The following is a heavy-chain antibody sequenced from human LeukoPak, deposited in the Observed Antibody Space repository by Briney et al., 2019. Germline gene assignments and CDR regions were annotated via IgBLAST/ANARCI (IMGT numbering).Heavy chain of an antibody. CDR3: ARLGISVGATGDY. D-gene: IGHD6-19*01. V-gene: IGHV3-11*06. Sequence: PGGSLRLSCAASGFTFSDYYMSWIRQAPGKGLEWVSYITSSSSSTNYADSVKGRFTISRDDANNSLYLQMNSLRAEDTALYYCARLGISVGATGDYWGQGTLVTVSS. J-gene: IGHJ4*02. CDR1: GFTFSDYY. CDR2: ITSSSSST.